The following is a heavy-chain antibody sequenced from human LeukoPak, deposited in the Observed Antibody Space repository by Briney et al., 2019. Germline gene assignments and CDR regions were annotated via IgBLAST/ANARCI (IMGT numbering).Heavy chain of an antibody. CDR1: GFTFSSYA. V-gene: IGHV3-30*04. J-gene: IGHJ4*02. Sequence: GGSLRLSCAASGFTFSSYAMHWVRQAPGKGLEWVAVISYDGSNKYYADSVKGRFTISRDNSKNTLYLQMNSLRAEDTAIYYCAKWGCSGGSCYPFDYWGQGTLVTVSS. CDR3: AKWGCSGGSCYPFDY. CDR2: ISYDGSNK. D-gene: IGHD2-15*01.